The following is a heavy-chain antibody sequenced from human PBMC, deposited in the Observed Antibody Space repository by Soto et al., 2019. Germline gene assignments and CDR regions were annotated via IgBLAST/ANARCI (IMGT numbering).Heavy chain of an antibody. CDR2: IVPIFGTR. CDR1: GGTFSRYS. D-gene: IGHD3-22*01. Sequence: SVKVSCKISGGTFSRYSISWVRQAPGQGLEWMGGIVPIFGTRNYAQKFQDRVTITTDESATTAHMELSNLRSEDTAVYYCARPYEGGYSSNHHYYYALDVWGQGTAVTVSS. CDR3: ARPYEGGYSSNHHYYYALDV. J-gene: IGHJ6*02. V-gene: IGHV1-69*05.